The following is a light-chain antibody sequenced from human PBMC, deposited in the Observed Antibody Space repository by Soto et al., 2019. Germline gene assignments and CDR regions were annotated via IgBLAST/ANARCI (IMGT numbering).Light chain of an antibody. V-gene: IGKV2-28*01. CDR3: MQSLQKPST. Sequence: LVVTQSPRSLPVTPGEPASMSCRASQSLHSNGINYLHWYLQKPGQPPQLLIYLASNRASGVPDRFSGSGSGTEYTLKISRVEAEGVGVYYCMQSLQKPSTLGPGTKVDIK. CDR2: LAS. J-gene: IGKJ3*01. CDR1: QSLHSNGINY.